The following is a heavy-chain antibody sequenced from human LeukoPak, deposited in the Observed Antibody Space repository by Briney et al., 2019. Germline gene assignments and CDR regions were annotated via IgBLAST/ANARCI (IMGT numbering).Heavy chain of an antibody. CDR3: LGRWELPDDAFDI. V-gene: IGHV3-53*01. D-gene: IGHD1-26*01. CDR2: IYSGGST. Sequence: GGSLRLSCAASGFTVSSNYMSWVRQAPGKGLEWVSIIYSGGSTYYADSVKGRFTISRDNSKNTLYLQMNSLRAEDTAVYYCLGRWELPDDAFDIWGQGTMVTVSS. J-gene: IGHJ3*02. CDR1: GFTVSSNY.